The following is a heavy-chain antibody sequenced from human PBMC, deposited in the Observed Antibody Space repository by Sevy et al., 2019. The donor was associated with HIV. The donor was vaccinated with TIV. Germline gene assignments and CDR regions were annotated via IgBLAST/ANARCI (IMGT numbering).Heavy chain of an antibody. J-gene: IGHJ4*02. V-gene: IGHV4-4*02. D-gene: IGHD1-1*01. CDR1: GASMTGSNW. CDR2: IYHRGTT. Sequence: SETLSLTCAVSGASMTGSNWWSWVRQPPGKGLEWIGDIYHRGTTNFNPSLKSRVTIIVDKSKSQFSLELKSVTAADTAVYFCASVSGTDILGYYFDSWGQGMLVTVSS. CDR3: ASVSGTDILGYYFDS.